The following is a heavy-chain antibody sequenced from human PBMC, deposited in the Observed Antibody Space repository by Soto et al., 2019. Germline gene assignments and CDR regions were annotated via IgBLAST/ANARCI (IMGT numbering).Heavy chain of an antibody. V-gene: IGHV3-33*01. CDR3: ARDVSGIGY. CDR1: GFTFSSYG. D-gene: IGHD2-8*01. J-gene: IGHJ4*02. CDR2: IWYDGSNK. Sequence: QVQLVESGGGEVQPGRSLRLSCAASGFTFSSYGMHWVRQAPGKGLEWVAVIWYDGSNKYYADSVKGRFTISRDNSKNTLYLQMNSLRAEDTSVNYCARDVSGIGYWGQGTLVTVSS.